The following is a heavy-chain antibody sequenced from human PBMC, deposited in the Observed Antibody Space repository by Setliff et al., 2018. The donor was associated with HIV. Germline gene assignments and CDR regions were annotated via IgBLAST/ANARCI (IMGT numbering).Heavy chain of an antibody. Sequence: NPSETLSLTCSVSGGSISNFYWSWIRQPPGKGLEWIGEINHSGSTNYNPSLKSRVTISVDTSKNQFSLKLSSVTAADTAVYYCARSSIAARAPQRLRYYYGMDVWGQGTTVTVSS. CDR2: INHSGST. V-gene: IGHV4-34*01. D-gene: IGHD6-6*01. J-gene: IGHJ6*02. CDR1: GGSISNFY. CDR3: ARSSIAARAPQRLRYYYGMDV.